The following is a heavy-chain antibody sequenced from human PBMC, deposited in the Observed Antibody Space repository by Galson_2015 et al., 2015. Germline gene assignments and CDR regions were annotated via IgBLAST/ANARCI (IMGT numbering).Heavy chain of an antibody. Sequence: TPEKGLQWVAKIKYDGSQTFYVDSVKGRFTISRGNAENSLDLQMNSLRADDTAVYYCARDANRGGEFDYWGQGALVTVPS. J-gene: IGHJ4*02. CDR2: IKYDGSQT. D-gene: IGHD1-14*01. CDR3: ARDANRGGEFDY. V-gene: IGHV3-7*03.